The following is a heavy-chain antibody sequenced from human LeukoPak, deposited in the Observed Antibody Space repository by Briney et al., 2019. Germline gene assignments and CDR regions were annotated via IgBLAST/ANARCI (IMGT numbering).Heavy chain of an antibody. Sequence: PGGSLRLSCAASGFTFSSYSMNWVRQAPGKGLEWVSSISSSSSYIYYADSVKGRFTISRDNAKNSLYLQMNSLRAVDTAVYYCARDRSSGWDYWGQGTLVTVSS. CDR2: ISSSSSYI. V-gene: IGHV3-21*01. CDR3: ARDRSSGWDY. D-gene: IGHD6-19*01. CDR1: GFTFSSYS. J-gene: IGHJ4*02.